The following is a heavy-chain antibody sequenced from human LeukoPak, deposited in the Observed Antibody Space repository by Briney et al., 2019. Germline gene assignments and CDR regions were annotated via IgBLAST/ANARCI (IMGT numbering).Heavy chain of an antibody. D-gene: IGHD3-22*01. Sequence: ASVEVSCKASGYTFTNYYMHWVRQAPGQGLEWMGIINPSGGGTSYAQKFQGRLTMTRDTSTTTVYMELSSLRSEDTAVYYCARGSGYYDSSGYYYGYYYYYMDVWGKGTTVTISS. CDR3: ARGSGYYDSSGYYYGYYYYYMDV. CDR1: GYTFTNYY. V-gene: IGHV1-46*01. J-gene: IGHJ6*03. CDR2: INPSGGGT.